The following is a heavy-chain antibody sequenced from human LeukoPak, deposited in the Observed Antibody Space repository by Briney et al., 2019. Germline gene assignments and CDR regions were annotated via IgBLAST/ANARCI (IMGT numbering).Heavy chain of an antibody. CDR3: AGHHPRNTVDF. CDR2: IFHGGST. Sequence: PSETLSLTCTVSGDSITSSAFYWGWIRQAPGKGLEWIGNIFHGGSTNYNPSLKSRVTISVDTSKNQFSLKLSSVTAADTAVYYCAGHHPRNTVDFWGQGTLVTVSS. V-gene: IGHV4-39*01. CDR1: GDSITSSAFY. D-gene: IGHD2/OR15-2a*01. J-gene: IGHJ4*02.